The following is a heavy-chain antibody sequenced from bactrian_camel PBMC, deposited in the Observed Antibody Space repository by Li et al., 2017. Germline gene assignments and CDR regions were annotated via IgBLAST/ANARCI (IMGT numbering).Heavy chain of an antibody. V-gene: IGHV3S1*01. CDR3: ARGSWTYFS. Sequence: QVQLVESGGGSVQAGGSLRLSCTGSGDTLSSYCMAWFRQAPGKEREGVAAVAPNERNTYYGDSVMGRFTISRDNPKNTLYLQLNSLKTEDTAMYFCARGSWTYFSWGQGTQVTVS. CDR1: GDTLSSYC. CDR2: VAPNERNT. J-gene: IGHJ6*01. D-gene: IGHD2*01.